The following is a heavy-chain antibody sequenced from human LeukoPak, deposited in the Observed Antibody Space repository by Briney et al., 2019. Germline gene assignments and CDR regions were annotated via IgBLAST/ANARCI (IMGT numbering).Heavy chain of an antibody. V-gene: IGHV4-4*02. CDR2: IDHSGST. D-gene: IGHD6-6*01. J-gene: IGHJ4*02. CDR1: GGSIINSNW. Sequence: SETLSLTCAVSGGSIINSNWWSWVRQPPGKGLEWIGEIDHSGSTSYNPSLKSRLTISVDTSKNQFSLRLSSVTAADTAVYYCARGSWSSSIDYWGQGTLVTVSS. CDR3: ARGSWSSSIDY.